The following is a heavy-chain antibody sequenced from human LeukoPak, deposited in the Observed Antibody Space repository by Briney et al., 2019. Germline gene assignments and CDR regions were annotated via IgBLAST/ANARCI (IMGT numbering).Heavy chain of an antibody. Sequence: SETLSLTCTVSGGSISSSSYYWGWIRQPPGKGLEWIGSLYYSGSTYYNPSLKSRVTISVDTSKNQFSLKLSSVTAADTAVYYCATYIVVVPAASIRFDPWGQGTLVTVSS. CDR2: LYYSGST. CDR3: ATYIVVVPAASIRFDP. J-gene: IGHJ5*02. D-gene: IGHD2-2*01. V-gene: IGHV4-39*01. CDR1: GGSISSSSYY.